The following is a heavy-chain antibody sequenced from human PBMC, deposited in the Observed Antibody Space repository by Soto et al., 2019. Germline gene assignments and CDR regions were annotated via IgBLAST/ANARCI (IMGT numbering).Heavy chain of an antibody. CDR2: IFHSGST. D-gene: IGHD5-18*01. CDR1: GGSISSGNW. Sequence: QVQLQESGPGLVKPSGTLSLTCAVSGGSISSGNWWSWVRHPPGKGLEWIGEIFHSGSTNYNPSLKSRVTISVDKSKHQFSLKLTSVTAADAALYYCASHRGDTYGPYDYWGRGTLVTVSS. CDR3: ASHRGDTYGPYDY. J-gene: IGHJ4*02. V-gene: IGHV4-4*02.